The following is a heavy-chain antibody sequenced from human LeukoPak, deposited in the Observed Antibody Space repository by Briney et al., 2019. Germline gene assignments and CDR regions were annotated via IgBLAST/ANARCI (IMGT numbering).Heavy chain of an antibody. CDR1: GFTFSSYA. CDR3: AKQGGDYFDTTGKGFDY. J-gene: IGHJ4*02. V-gene: IGHV3-23*03. CDR2: IYSGGST. Sequence: GGSLRLSSAASGFTFSSYAMSWVRQAPGKGLEWVSVIYSGGSTYYADSVKGRFTFSRDNSKNTLYLQMNSLRAEDTAIYYCAKQGGDYFDTTGKGFDYWGLGTLVTVSS. D-gene: IGHD3-22*01.